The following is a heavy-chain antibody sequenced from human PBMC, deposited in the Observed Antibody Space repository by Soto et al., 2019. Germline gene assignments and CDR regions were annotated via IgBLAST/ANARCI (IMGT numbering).Heavy chain of an antibody. Sequence: GASVKGSCKAFGYTFTGYYMHWVRQAPGQGLEWMGWINPNSGGTNYAQKFQGRVTMTSDTSISTAYMERSRLRSDDTAVYYCARDYNDYYDSSGPNDYWGQGTLVTVSS. J-gene: IGHJ4*02. D-gene: IGHD3-22*01. CDR3: ARDYNDYYDSSGPNDY. V-gene: IGHV1-2*02. CDR2: INPNSGGT. CDR1: GYTFTGYY.